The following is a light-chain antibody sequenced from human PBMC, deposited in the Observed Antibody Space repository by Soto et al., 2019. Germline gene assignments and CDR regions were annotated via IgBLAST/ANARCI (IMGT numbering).Light chain of an antibody. V-gene: IGLV1-44*01. CDR1: SSTVGSNA. J-gene: IGLJ1*01. CDR3: ATGDDSLDVYV. CDR2: NSS. Sequence: QSVLTQPPSVSGTLGQWVTISCSRGSSTVGSNAVNWFQHLPGTPPKLLILNSSQRPSGVPDLVSGSRSGTSASLSISGLQSEDEADYYCATGDDSLDVYVFGTGTKVTVL.